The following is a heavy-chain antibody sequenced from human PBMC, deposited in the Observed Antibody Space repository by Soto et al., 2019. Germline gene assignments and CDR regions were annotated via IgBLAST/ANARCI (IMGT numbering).Heavy chain of an antibody. D-gene: IGHD3-10*01. J-gene: IGHJ6*02. V-gene: IGHV1-18*01. Sequence: QVPLVQSGAEVKKPGASVKVSCKASGYTFTSYGISWVRQAPGQGLEWMGWISAYNGNTNYAQKLQGRVTMTTDTSTSTAYMELRSLRSDDTAVYYCARDTGVLLWFGEFPNYYYYGMDVWGQGTTVTVSS. CDR3: ARDTGVLLWFGEFPNYYYYGMDV. CDR1: GYTFTSYG. CDR2: ISAYNGNT.